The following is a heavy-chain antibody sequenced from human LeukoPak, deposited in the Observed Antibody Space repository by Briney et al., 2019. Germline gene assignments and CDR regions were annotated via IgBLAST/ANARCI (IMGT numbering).Heavy chain of an antibody. D-gene: IGHD2-2*01. CDR2: IYTSGST. CDR3: ARGGIKDCSSTSCYPYNWFDP. CDR1: GGSISSYY. J-gene: IGHJ5*02. Sequence: SSETLSLTCTVSGGSISSYYWSLIRQPAGKGLEWIGRIYTSGSTNYNPSLKSRVTMSVDTSKNQFSLKLSSVTAADTAVYYCARGGIKDCSSTSCYPYNWFDPWGQGTLVTVSS. V-gene: IGHV4-4*07.